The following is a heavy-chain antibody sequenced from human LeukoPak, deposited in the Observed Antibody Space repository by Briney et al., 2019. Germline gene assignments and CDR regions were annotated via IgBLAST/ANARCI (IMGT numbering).Heavy chain of an antibody. CDR3: ARVVPDAAMAMEGFPPHFDY. J-gene: IGHJ4*02. V-gene: IGHV1-18*01. Sequence: ASVKVSCKASGYTFTSYGISWVRQAPGQGLEWMGWISAYNGNTNYAQKLQGRVTMTTDTSTSTAYMELRSLRSDDTAVYYCARVVPDAAMAMEGFPPHFDYWGQGTLVTVSS. CDR1: GYTFTSYG. CDR2: ISAYNGNT. D-gene: IGHD5-18*01.